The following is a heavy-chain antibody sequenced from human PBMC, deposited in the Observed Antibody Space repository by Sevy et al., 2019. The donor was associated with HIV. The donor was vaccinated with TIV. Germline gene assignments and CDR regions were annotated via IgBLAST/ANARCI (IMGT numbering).Heavy chain of an antibody. CDR1: GYTFTGYY. J-gene: IGHJ4*02. CDR2: INPNSGGT. CDR3: ARDRGVVFGVVNYYYFDY. Sequence: ASVKVSCKASGYTFTGYYMHWVRQAPGQGIEWMGWINPNSGGTNYAQKFQGRVTMTRDTSISTAYMELSRLRSDDTAVYYCARDRGVVFGVVNYYYFDYWGQGTLVTVSS. D-gene: IGHD3-3*01. V-gene: IGHV1-2*02.